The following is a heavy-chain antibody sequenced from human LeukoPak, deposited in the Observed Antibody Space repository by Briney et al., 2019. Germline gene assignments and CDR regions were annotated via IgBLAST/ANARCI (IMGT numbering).Heavy chain of an antibody. CDR1: GGTFNTDA. V-gene: IGHV1-69*05. CDR3: AREAKQLTLYRTYYFDY. CDR2: IIPMFGTA. J-gene: IGHJ4*02. D-gene: IGHD6-6*01. Sequence: RASVKVSCKAPGGTFNTDAINWVRQAPGQGLEWMGGIIPMFGTANYAQKFQGRVTMTRDTSTSTVYMELSSLRSEDTAVYYCAREAKQLTLYRTYYFDYWGQGTLVTVSS.